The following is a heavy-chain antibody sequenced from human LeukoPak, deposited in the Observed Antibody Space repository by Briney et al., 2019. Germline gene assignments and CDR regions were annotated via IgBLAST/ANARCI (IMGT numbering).Heavy chain of an antibody. CDR1: GFTFSTYG. CDR3: ALGFCGSASCYTGY. CDR2: ITHDGSNK. V-gene: IGHV3-33*05. Sequence: PGRSLKLSCAASGFTFSTYGMHWVRQAPGKGLEWVAGITHDGSNKYYAVPEKGRFTISRDNSENTLYLHMDSLRVEDMAVYYCALGFCGSASCYTGYWGQGTLVTVSS. J-gene: IGHJ4*02. D-gene: IGHD2-2*02.